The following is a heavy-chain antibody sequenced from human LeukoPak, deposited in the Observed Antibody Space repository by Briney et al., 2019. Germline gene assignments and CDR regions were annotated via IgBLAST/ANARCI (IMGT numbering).Heavy chain of an antibody. J-gene: IGHJ4*02. Sequence: GGSLRLSCAASGFTFSSYSMNWVRQAPGKGLEWVSYISSSSTIYYADSVKGRFTISRDNAKNSLYLQMNSLRAEDTAVYYCARGGRRLGDSYYWGQGTLVTVSS. CDR3: ARGGRRLGDSYY. CDR1: GFTFSSYS. D-gene: IGHD2-21*02. V-gene: IGHV3-48*01. CDR2: ISSSSTI.